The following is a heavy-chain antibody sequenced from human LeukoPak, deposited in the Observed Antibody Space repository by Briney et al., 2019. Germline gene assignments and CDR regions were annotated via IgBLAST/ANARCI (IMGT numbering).Heavy chain of an antibody. CDR3: ARVSSGIFGF. CDR2: IYYSGST. D-gene: IGHD6-19*01. V-gene: IGHV4-61*08. J-gene: IGHJ4*02. Sequence: PSETLSLTCTVSGGSISSGGYYWSWIRQPPGKGLEWIGYIYYSGSTNYNPSLKSRVTISVDTSKNQFSLKLSSVTAADTAVYYCARVSSGIFGFWGQGTLVTVSS. CDR1: GGSISSGGYY.